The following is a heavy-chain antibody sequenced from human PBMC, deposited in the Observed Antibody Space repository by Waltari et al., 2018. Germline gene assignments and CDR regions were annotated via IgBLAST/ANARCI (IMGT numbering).Heavy chain of an antibody. D-gene: IGHD1-7*01. CDR2: IYYSGST. Sequence: QVQLQESGPGLVKPSETLSLTCTVSGGSISSYYWSWIRQPPGKGLEWIGYIYYSGSTNYNPSLKSRVTISVDTSKNQFSLKLSSVTAADTAVYYCARDITGTIGLEYWGQGTLVTVSS. J-gene: IGHJ4*02. CDR1: GGSISSYY. CDR3: ARDITGTIGLEY. V-gene: IGHV4-59*01.